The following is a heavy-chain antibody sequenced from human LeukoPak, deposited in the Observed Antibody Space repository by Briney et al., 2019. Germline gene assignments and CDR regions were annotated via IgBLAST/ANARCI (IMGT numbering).Heavy chain of an antibody. Sequence: GGSLRPSCAASGFTVSSNYMSWVRQAPGKGLEWVSVIYSGGSTYYADSVKGRFTISRDNSKNTLYLQMNSLRAEDTAVYYCARDLVVAATGGYWGQGTLVTVSS. J-gene: IGHJ4*02. CDR3: ARDLVVAATGGY. D-gene: IGHD2-15*01. V-gene: IGHV3-53*01. CDR2: IYSGGST. CDR1: GFTVSSNY.